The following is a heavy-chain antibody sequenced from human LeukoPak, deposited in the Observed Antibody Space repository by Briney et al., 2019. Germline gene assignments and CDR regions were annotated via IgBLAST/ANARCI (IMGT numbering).Heavy chain of an antibody. CDR3: ARLIGGPARPGFDY. J-gene: IGHJ4*02. Sequence: GESLKISCKGSGYTFTNYWIGWVRQMPGKGLEWMGIIHPGDSDTKYNTSFQGQVTISADKSITTAYLQWSSLKASDSAIYYCARLIGGPARPGFDYWGQGTLVTVSS. D-gene: IGHD6-6*01. V-gene: IGHV5-51*01. CDR1: GYTFTNYW. CDR2: IHPGDSDT.